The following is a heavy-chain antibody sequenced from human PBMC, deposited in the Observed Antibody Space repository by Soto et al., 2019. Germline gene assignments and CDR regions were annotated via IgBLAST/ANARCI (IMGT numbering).Heavy chain of an antibody. Sequence: EVQLVESGGGLVKPGGSLRLSCAASGFTFSSYSMNWVRQAPGKGLEWVSSISSSSSYIYYADSVKGRFTISRDNAKSSLYLQMNSLRAEDTAVYYCARGGRGYDYVWGSYRDPFDYWGQGTLVTVSS. CDR3: ARGGRGYDYVWGSYRDPFDY. J-gene: IGHJ4*02. CDR1: GFTFSSYS. CDR2: ISSSSSYI. V-gene: IGHV3-21*01. D-gene: IGHD3-16*02.